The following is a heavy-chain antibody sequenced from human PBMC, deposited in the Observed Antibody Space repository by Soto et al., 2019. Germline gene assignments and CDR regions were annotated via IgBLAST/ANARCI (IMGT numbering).Heavy chain of an antibody. Sequence: HPGGSLRLSCAASGFTFSSYAMSWVRQAPGKGLEWVSAISGSGGSTYYADSVKGRFTISRDNSKNTLYLQMNSLRAEDTAVYYCAKEFVNYDYIWGSYRFDYWGQGNLVTV. J-gene: IGHJ4*02. D-gene: IGHD3-16*02. CDR2: ISGSGGST. CDR1: GFTFSSYA. CDR3: AKEFVNYDYIWGSYRFDY. V-gene: IGHV3-23*01.